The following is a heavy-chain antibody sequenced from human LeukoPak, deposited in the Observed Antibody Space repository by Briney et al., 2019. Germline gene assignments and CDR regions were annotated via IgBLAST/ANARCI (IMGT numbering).Heavy chain of an antibody. J-gene: IGHJ4*02. CDR2: ISSSSSTI. D-gene: IGHD5-24*01. CDR3: ARFPRDGYNRNFDY. Sequence: PGGSLRLSCAASGFTFSSYSMNWVRQAPGKGLEWVSYISSSSSTIYYADSVKGRFTISRDNAKNSLYLQMNSLRAEDTAVYYCARFPRDGYNRNFDYWGQGTLVTVSS. CDR1: GFTFSSYS. V-gene: IGHV3-48*04.